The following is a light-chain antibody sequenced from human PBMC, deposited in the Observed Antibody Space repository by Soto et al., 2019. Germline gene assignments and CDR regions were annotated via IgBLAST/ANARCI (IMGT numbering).Light chain of an antibody. Sequence: VLTQSPATLSLSPGERATLSCRASQSVSSYLAWYQQKPGQAPRLLIYEASNRATGIPARFSGSGSGTDFTLTISSLEPEDFAVYYCQQRDSWPVAFGQGTKVEIK. V-gene: IGKV3-11*01. CDR1: QSVSSY. CDR2: EAS. J-gene: IGKJ1*01. CDR3: QQRDSWPVA.